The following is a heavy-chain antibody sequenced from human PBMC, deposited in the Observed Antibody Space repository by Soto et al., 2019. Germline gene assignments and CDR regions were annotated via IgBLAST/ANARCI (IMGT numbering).Heavy chain of an antibody. Sequence: GASVKVSCKASGYTFTSYGISWVRQAPGQGLEWMGWISAYNGNTNYAQKLQGRVTMTTDTSTSTAYMELRSLRSDDPAAYYCARVAYHQNWANWFDPWGQGTLVTVSS. J-gene: IGHJ5*02. D-gene: IGHD2-2*01. CDR3: ARVAYHQNWANWFDP. CDR2: ISAYNGNT. CDR1: GYTFTSYG. V-gene: IGHV1-18*01.